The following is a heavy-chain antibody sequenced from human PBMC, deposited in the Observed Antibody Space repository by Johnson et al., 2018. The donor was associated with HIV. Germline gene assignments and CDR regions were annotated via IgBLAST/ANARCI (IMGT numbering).Heavy chain of an antibody. D-gene: IGHD3-16*02. Sequence: VQLVESGGGLVKPGWSLRLSCAASGFTFSNVWMSWVRQAPGKGLEWVGRIQRKIEGEATDYAAPVKGRFTISRDDSKNTLFLQMSSLKTDYTAVYYCTTAIVIDAFDIWGQGTMVTVSS. V-gene: IGHV3-15*01. CDR3: TTAIVIDAFDI. CDR1: GFTFSNVW. J-gene: IGHJ3*02. CDR2: IQRKIEGEAT.